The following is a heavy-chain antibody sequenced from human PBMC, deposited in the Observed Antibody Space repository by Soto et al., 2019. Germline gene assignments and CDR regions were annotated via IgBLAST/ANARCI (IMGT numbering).Heavy chain of an antibody. CDR3: ARVFGSGRPTICDY. CDR1: GFTFSSYD. D-gene: IGHD6-19*01. Sequence: EVQLVESGGGLVQPGGSLRLSCAASGFTFSSYDMHWVRQVIGKGLEWGSGIDTAGKTYYPGSVKGRFTIPRENDKNYLYLQMNSLRAVDTALYYCARVFGSGRPTICDYWGQGTLGTVSS. V-gene: IGHV3-13*01. J-gene: IGHJ4*02. CDR2: IDTAGKT.